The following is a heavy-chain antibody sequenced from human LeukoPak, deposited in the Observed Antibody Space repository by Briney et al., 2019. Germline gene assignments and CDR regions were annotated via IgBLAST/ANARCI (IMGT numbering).Heavy chain of an antibody. Sequence: GGSLRLSCAASGFIISTYYMTWVRQAPGKGLEWVAGIKQDGSENYYVDSVKGRFTVSRDNSKNSLYLQMNSLRAEDTAVYFCARERYCTTATCYVGGPFDYWGQGTLVTVSS. D-gene: IGHD2-2*01. V-gene: IGHV3-7*01. CDR2: IKQDGSEN. CDR3: ARERYCTTATCYVGGPFDY. CDR1: GFIISTYY. J-gene: IGHJ4*02.